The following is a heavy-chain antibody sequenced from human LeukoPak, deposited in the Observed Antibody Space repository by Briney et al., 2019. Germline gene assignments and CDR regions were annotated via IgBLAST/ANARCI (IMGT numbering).Heavy chain of an antibody. CDR2: ISAYDGNT. V-gene: IGHV1-18*01. CDR3: ARDGVVTPYYFDY. CDR1: GYTFTSYG. Sequence: ASVKVSCKASGYTFTSYGISWVRQAPGQGLEWMGWISAYDGNTNYAQKFQDRVTMTRDASTGTVYMELRSLRSDDTAMYYCARDGVVTPYYFDYWGQGTLVTVSS. J-gene: IGHJ4*02. D-gene: IGHD3-3*01.